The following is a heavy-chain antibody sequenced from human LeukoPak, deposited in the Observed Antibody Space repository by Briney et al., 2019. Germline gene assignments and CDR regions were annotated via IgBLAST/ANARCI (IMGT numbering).Heavy chain of an antibody. CDR2: IYTSGST. Sequence: SETLSLTCTVSGGSISSGSYYWSWIRQPAGKGLEWIGRIYTSGSTNYNPSLKSRVTISVDTSKNQSSLKLSSVTAADTAVYYCARLKYYFDRSGYRAEYFQQWGQGTLVTASS. CDR1: GGSISSGSYY. V-gene: IGHV4-61*02. D-gene: IGHD3-22*01. J-gene: IGHJ1*01. CDR3: ARLKYYFDRSGYRAEYFQQ.